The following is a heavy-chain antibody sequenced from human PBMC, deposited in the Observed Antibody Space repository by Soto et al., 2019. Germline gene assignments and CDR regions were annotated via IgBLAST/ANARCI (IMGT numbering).Heavy chain of an antibody. Sequence: QVQLAQSGAEVRKPGSSVKVSCRASGGSFSDFAFSWVRQAPGQGLEWMGGIIPMFAATKYAQRFQDRVTVTADGSTTTVYLALSSLTSGGSAVHYCARGGIVAVPAALSSYDDYTNYRFDSWGQGTLVSVSS. J-gene: IGHJ4*02. D-gene: IGHD2-15*01. CDR2: IIPMFAAT. CDR1: GGSFSDFA. V-gene: IGHV1-69*01. CDR3: ARGGIVAVPAALSSYDDYTNYRFDS.